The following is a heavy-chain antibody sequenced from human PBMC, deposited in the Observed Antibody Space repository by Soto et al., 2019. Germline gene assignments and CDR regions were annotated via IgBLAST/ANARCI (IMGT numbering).Heavy chain of an antibody. D-gene: IGHD1-26*01. V-gene: IGHV1-3*01. CDR1: GYPFTSYA. CDR2: INAGNGNT. Sequence: APVKVSSKASGYPFTSYAMHWVRQAPGQRLEWMGWINAGNGNTKYSQKFQGRVTITRDTSASTAYMELSSLRSEDTAVYYCARVLVGATPVDYWGQGTLVTVSS. J-gene: IGHJ4*02. CDR3: ARVLVGATPVDY.